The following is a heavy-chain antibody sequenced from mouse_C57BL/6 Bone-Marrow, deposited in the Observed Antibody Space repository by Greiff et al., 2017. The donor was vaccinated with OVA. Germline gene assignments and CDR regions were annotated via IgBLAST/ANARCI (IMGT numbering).Heavy chain of an antibody. CDR2: IYPGDGDT. Sequence: VQLQQSGPELVKPGASVKISCKASGYAFSSSWMNWVKQRPGKGLEWIGRIYPGDGDTNYNGKFKGKATLTADKSSSTAYMQLSSLTSEDSAVYVCARPDLLWPLSYFDVWGTGTTVTVSS. CDR1: GYAFSSSW. CDR3: ARPDLLWPLSYFDV. D-gene: IGHD2-1*01. J-gene: IGHJ1*03. V-gene: IGHV1-82*01.